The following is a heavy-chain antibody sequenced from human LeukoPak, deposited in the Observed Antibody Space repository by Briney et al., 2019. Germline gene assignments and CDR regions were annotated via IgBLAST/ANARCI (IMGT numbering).Heavy chain of an antibody. Sequence: SETLSLTCTVSGYSISSGYYWGWIRQPPGKGLEWIGSIYHSGSTYYNPSLKSRVTISVDTSKNQFSLKLSSVTAADTAVYYCARTTEWLRRYYFDYWGQGTLVTVSS. CDR2: IYHSGST. V-gene: IGHV4-38-2*02. CDR1: GYSISSGYY. D-gene: IGHD5-12*01. J-gene: IGHJ4*02. CDR3: ARTTEWLRRYYFDY.